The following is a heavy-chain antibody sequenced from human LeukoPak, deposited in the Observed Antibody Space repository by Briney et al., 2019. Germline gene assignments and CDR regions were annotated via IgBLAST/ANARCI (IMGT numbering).Heavy chain of an antibody. CDR3: ARDRGNYGDSH. V-gene: IGHV3-66*01. D-gene: IGHD4-17*01. Sequence: GGSLRLSCAASGFTVSSNYMSWVRQAPGKGLEWVSVIYSGGSTYYADSVKGRFTISKDNSKNTLYLQMNSLRAEDTAVYYCARDRGNYGDSHWGQGTLVTVSS. CDR1: GFTVSSNY. CDR2: IYSGGST. J-gene: IGHJ4*02.